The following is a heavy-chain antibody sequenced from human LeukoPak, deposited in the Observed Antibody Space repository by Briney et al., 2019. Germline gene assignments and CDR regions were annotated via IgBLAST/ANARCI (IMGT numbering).Heavy chain of an antibody. CDR1: GFTFSSYE. CDR2: ISSSGSTI. D-gene: IGHD1-1*01. CDR3: ARVRYDWQTYYFDY. J-gene: IGHJ4*02. V-gene: IGHV3-48*03. Sequence: GGSLRLSCAASGFTFSSYEMNWVRQAPGKGLEWVSYISSSGSTIYYADSVKGRFTISRDNAKNSLYLQMNSLRAKDTAVYYCARVRYDWQTYYFDYWGQGTLVTVSS.